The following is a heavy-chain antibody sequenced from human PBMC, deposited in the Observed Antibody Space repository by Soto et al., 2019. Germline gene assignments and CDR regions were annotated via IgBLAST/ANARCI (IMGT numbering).Heavy chain of an antibody. J-gene: IGHJ4*02. CDR2: ISSTSTYI. V-gene: IGHV3-21*02. D-gene: IGHD3-3*01. CDR1: EFTFSDNS. CDR3: ARQRDGREWYY. Sequence: EVQLVESGGGLVKPGGSLRLSCVASEFTFSDNSMKWVRQAPGKGLEWVSSISSTSTYIFYADSVKGRFTISRDNAKNSLYLQMSSLRAEDTAVYYCARQRDGREWYYWGQGTLVTVSS.